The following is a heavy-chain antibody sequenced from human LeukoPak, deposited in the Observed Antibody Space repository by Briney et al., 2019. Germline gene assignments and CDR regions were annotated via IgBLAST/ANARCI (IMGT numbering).Heavy chain of an antibody. CDR1: GFTFSGSA. CDR3: TLAVGGDEDY. J-gene: IGHJ4*02. Sequence: GGSLKLSCAASGFTFSGSAMHWVRQASGKGLEWVGRIRSKANSYATAYAASVKGRFTISRDDSKNTAYLQMNSLKTEETAVYCCTLAVGGDEDYWGQGTLVTVSS. CDR2: IRSKANSYAT. D-gene: IGHD2-8*02. V-gene: IGHV3-73*01.